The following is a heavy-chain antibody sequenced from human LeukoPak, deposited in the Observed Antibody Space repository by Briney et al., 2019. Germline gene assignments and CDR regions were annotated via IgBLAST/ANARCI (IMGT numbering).Heavy chain of an antibody. CDR3: ARAQGVGAGGDEDPWFGELFDWFDP. Sequence: SETLSLTCTVSGGSISSGDYYWSWIRQPPGKGLEWIGYIYYSGSTYYNPSLKSRVTISVDTSKNQFSLKLSSVTAADTAVYYCARAQGVGAGGDEDPWFGELFDWFDPWGQGTLVTVSS. D-gene: IGHD3-10*01. CDR1: GGSISSGDYY. J-gene: IGHJ5*02. CDR2: IYYSGST. V-gene: IGHV4-30-4*01.